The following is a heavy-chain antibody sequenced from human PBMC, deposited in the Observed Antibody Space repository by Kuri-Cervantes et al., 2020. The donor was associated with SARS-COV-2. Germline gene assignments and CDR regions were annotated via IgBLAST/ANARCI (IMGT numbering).Heavy chain of an antibody. CDR3: XTLIDY. CDR1: GFTFGDYA. J-gene: IGHJ4*02. Sequence: GESLKIACTASGFTFGDYAMSWVRQGSGKGLEWVGRVRGKANNXATAYAASVKGXFTISRDDSKNMAYLQMNSLKTEDTAVYXXXTLIDYWGQGALVTVSS. CDR2: VRGKANNXAT. V-gene: IGHV3-73*01.